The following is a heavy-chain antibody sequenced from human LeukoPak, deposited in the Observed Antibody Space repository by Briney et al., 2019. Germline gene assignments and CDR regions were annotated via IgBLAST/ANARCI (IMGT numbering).Heavy chain of an antibody. J-gene: IGHJ3*02. V-gene: IGHV3-7*01. CDR3: ARERRKYDFWSEAFDI. CDR2: IKQDGSEK. CDR1: GFTFSSYW. Sequence: GGSLRLSCVASGFTFSSYWMSWVRQAPGKGLEWVANIKQDGSEKYYVDSVKGRFTISRDNAKNSLYLQMNSLRAEDTAVYYCARERRKYDFWSEAFDIWGQGTMVTVSS. D-gene: IGHD3-3*01.